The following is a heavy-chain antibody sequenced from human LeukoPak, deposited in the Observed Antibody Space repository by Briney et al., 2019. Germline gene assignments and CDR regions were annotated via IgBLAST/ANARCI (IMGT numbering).Heavy chain of an antibody. V-gene: IGHV3-30*18. CDR2: ISYDGINK. Sequence: PGRSLRLSCAASGFTFSSYGMHWVRRPPGKGLEWVAVISYDGINKYHADSVKGRFTISRDNSKNTLYLQMNSLRAEDTALYHCANLYGDSGLDYWGQGTLVTVSS. CDR3: ANLYGDSGLDY. CDR1: GFTFSSYG. D-gene: IGHD4-17*01. J-gene: IGHJ4*02.